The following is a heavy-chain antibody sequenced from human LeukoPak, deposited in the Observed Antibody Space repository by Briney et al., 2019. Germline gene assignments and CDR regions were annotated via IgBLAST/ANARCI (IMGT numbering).Heavy chain of an antibody. D-gene: IGHD2-15*01. CDR3: ASATFRYCSGGSCYSPAYYGMDV. CDR1: GGSISSGGYS. Sequence: SQTLSLTCAVSGGSISSGGYSWSWIRQPPGKGLEWIGYFYHSGSTYYNPSLKSRVTISVDRSKNQFSLKLSSVTAAATAVYYCASATFRYCSGGSCYSPAYYGMDVWGQGTTVTVSS. CDR2: FYHSGST. V-gene: IGHV4-30-2*01. J-gene: IGHJ6*02.